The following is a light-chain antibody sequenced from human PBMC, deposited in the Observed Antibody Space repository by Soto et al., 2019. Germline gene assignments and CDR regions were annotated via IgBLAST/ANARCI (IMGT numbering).Light chain of an antibody. CDR3: QQYDSSVT. V-gene: IGKV3-20*01. CDR1: QSVSSNY. CDR2: GAS. J-gene: IGKJ4*01. Sequence: EIVLTQSPGTLSLSPGERATLSCRASQSVSSNYLAWYQQKPGQAPRLLIYGASSRATGIPDRFSGSGSGTDFTLTISRLEPEDFAVFYCQQYDSSVTFGGGTKVEIK.